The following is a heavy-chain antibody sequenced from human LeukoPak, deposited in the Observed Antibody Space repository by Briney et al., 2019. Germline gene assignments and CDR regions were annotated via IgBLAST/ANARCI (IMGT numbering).Heavy chain of an antibody. Sequence: GESLRLSCAASGFTVSSNYMSWVRQAPGKGLEWVSVIYSGGSTYYADSVKGRFTISRDNSKNTLYLQMNSLRAEDTAVYYCARVITGEPLTYYYCYYMDVWGKGTTVTVSS. D-gene: IGHD7-27*01. CDR1: GFTVSSNY. J-gene: IGHJ6*03. V-gene: IGHV3-53*01. CDR3: ARVITGEPLTYYYCYYMDV. CDR2: IYSGGST.